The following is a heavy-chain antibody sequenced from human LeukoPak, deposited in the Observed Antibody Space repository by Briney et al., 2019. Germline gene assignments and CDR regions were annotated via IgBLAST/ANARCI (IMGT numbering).Heavy chain of an antibody. CDR1: GFTFSSYA. Sequence: PGGSLRLSCAASGFTFSSYAMHRVRQAPGKGLEWVAVISYDGSNKYYADSVKGRFTISRDNSKNTLYLQMNSLRAEDTAVYYCAREFVSTDYWGQGTLVTVSS. D-gene: IGHD2/OR15-2a*01. CDR3: AREFVSTDY. J-gene: IGHJ4*02. V-gene: IGHV3-30-3*01. CDR2: ISYDGSNK.